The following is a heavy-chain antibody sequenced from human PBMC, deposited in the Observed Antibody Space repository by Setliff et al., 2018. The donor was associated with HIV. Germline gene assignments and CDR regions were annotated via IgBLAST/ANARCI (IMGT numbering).Heavy chain of an antibody. CDR1: DGSFSGYY. CDR3: ARDDYHDSSGYEGASY. Sequence: PSETLSLTCAVYDGSFSGYYWIWIRQSPGKGLEWIGEITHSGSTNYNPSLKSRVTISVDTSKNQFSLKLTSVTAADTAVYYCARDDYHDSSGYEGASYWGRGTLVTVSS. CDR2: ITHSGST. D-gene: IGHD3-22*01. J-gene: IGHJ4*02. V-gene: IGHV4-34*01.